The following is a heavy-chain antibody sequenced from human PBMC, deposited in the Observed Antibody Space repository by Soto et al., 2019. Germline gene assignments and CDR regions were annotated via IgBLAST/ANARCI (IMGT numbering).Heavy chain of an antibody. V-gene: IGHV1-18*01. D-gene: IGHD6-19*01. CDR3: ARGSPPIDY. J-gene: IGHJ4*02. Sequence: QVQLVQSGAEVKKPGASVKVSCKASGYTFSNSGISWVQQAPGQGLEWMGWISTYNGNTHYPQKFQGRVTMATDTSTSTVYMKLRSLRSDDAAVYYCARGSPPIDYWGQGTLVTVSS. CDR2: ISTYNGNT. CDR1: GYTFSNSG.